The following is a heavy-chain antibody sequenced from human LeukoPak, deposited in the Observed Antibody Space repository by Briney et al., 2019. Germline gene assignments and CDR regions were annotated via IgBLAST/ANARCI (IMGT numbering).Heavy chain of an antibody. CDR3: ARAGYYYDSSGYYDY. CDR1: GFTFSSYD. CDR2: ISSSGSTI. J-gene: IGHJ4*02. D-gene: IGHD3-22*01. V-gene: IGHV3-48*03. Sequence: GGSLRLSCAASGFTFSSYDMHWVRQAPGEGLEWVSYISSSGSTIYYADSVKGRFTISRDNAKNSLYLQMNSLRTEDTAVYYCARAGYYYDSSGYYDYWGQGTLVTVSS.